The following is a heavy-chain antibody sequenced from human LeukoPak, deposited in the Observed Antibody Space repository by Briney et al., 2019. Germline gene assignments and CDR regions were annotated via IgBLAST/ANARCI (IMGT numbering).Heavy chain of an antibody. J-gene: IGHJ4*02. CDR3: AKDAEAVGATWKDY. V-gene: IGHV3-7*03. CDR1: GFTFSSYW. CDR2: IKQDGSEK. D-gene: IGHD1-26*01. Sequence: PGGSLRLSCAASGFTFSSYWMSWVRQAPGKGLEWGDNIKQDGSEKYYVDSAKGRFTISRDNSKNTLYLQMNSLRAEDTAVYYCAKDAEAVGATWKDYWGQGTLVTVSS.